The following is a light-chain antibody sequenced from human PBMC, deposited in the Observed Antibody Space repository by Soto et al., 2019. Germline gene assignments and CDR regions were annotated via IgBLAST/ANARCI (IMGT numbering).Light chain of an antibody. Sequence: DIQMTQSPSTLSFSLGDRITITCRASEDIDTSLAWFQQRPGKAPKVLIAGASGLMNGVPSTFSGSGSGTDFTLTISSAQPDDFATSFCKHYDTFAWTFGQGTKV. J-gene: IGKJ1*01. CDR3: KHYDTFAWT. CDR1: EDIDTS. V-gene: IGKV1-5*01. CDR2: GAS.